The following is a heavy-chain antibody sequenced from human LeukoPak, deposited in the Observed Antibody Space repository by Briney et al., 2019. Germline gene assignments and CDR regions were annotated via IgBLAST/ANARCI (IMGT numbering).Heavy chain of an antibody. CDR1: GGTFSSYA. Sequence: ASVKVSCRASGGTFSSYAISWVRQAPGQGLEWMGGIIPIFGTANYAQKFQGRVTITADESTSTAYMELSSLRSEDTAVYYCASTARTSPSWFDPWGQGTLVTVSS. CDR3: ASTARTSPSWFDP. V-gene: IGHV1-69*13. J-gene: IGHJ5*02. CDR2: IIPIFGTA. D-gene: IGHD1-14*01.